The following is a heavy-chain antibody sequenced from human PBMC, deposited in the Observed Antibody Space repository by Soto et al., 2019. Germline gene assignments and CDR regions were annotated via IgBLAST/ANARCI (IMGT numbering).Heavy chain of an antibody. Sequence: GSLTLSCGAWGLTFCSCWTHWFRQAPGKGLVWVSRINSDGSSTSYADSVKGRFTISRDNAKNTLYLQMNSLRAEDSAVYYCARGKSVVFYYYYYVDVWGKGTTVTVSS. CDR1: GLTFCSCW. CDR2: INSDGSST. D-gene: IGHD2-15*01. J-gene: IGHJ6*03. V-gene: IGHV3-74*01. CDR3: ARGKSVVFYYYYYVDV.